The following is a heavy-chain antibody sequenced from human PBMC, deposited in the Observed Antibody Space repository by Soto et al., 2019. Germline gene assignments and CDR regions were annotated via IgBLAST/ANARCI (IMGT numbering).Heavy chain of an antibody. V-gene: IGHV3-53*01. CDR1: VFTVSSNY. CDR3: ARDYYDILTGSMDV. CDR2: IYSGGST. J-gene: IGHJ6*02. D-gene: IGHD3-9*01. Sequence: PWGSLRLSCSASVFTVSSNYMSWVRQAPGKGLEWVSVIYSGGSTYYADSVKGRFTISRDNSKNTLYLQMNSLRAEDTAVYYCARDYYDILTGSMDVWGQGTTVTVSS.